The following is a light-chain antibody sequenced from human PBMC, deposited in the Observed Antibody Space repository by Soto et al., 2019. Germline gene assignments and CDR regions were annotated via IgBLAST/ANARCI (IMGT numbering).Light chain of an antibody. CDR3: QQAIHFPLA. V-gene: IGKV1-12*01. CDR1: QGIDNW. CDR2: AAS. Sequence: DIQMTQSPSSVSASVGDSVTITCRASQGIDNWLAWYQQKPGMAPKLLISAASNLQSGVPTRFSGSGSGTDFTLTINSLQPEYFATYFCQQAIHFPLAFGGGTKVEI. J-gene: IGKJ4*01.